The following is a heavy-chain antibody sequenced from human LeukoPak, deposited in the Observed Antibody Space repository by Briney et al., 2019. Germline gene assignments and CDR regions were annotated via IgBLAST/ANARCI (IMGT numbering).Heavy chain of an antibody. Sequence: SEXLSLTCTVSGGSISSSPYWWRWIRQPPGKGLEWIGTIYFSRSTFYHPSLEGRVSISADRSKNQFSLKLASVTAADTAVYYCARRAYGTGFDYWGQGTVVTVSS. CDR2: IYFSRST. J-gene: IGHJ4*02. CDR3: ARRAYGTGFDY. V-gene: IGHV4-39*01. CDR1: GGSISSSPYW. D-gene: IGHD3/OR15-3a*01.